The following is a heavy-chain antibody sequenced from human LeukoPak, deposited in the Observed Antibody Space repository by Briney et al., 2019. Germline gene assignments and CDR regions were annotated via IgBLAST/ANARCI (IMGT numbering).Heavy chain of an antibody. Sequence: GESLKISLKWSGYSFTNYWIVWVRQMPARGLECMGVIYPGDCDTNYSPPFQRHVTISADEPITPAYLHWSSVKAPDTAIYYCASRRGVGDNDAFDFWGQGTMVTVSS. D-gene: IGHD1-26*01. V-gene: IGHV5-51*04. CDR3: ASRRGVGDNDAFDF. CDR1: GYSFTNYW. J-gene: IGHJ3*01. CDR2: IYPGDCDT.